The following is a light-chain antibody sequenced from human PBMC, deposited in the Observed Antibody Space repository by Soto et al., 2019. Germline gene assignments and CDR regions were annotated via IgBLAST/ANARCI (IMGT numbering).Light chain of an antibody. CDR2: EVS. V-gene: IGLV2-8*01. CDR1: SSDVGGYNY. J-gene: IGLJ2*01. Sequence: QSALTQPPSASGSPGQSVTISCTGTSSDVGGYNYVSWYQQHPGTAPKLMFYEVSKRPSGVPDRFSGSKSSNTASLTVSGLQAEDEADYYCSSYAGSNNLVFGGGTKLTVL. CDR3: SSYAGSNNLV.